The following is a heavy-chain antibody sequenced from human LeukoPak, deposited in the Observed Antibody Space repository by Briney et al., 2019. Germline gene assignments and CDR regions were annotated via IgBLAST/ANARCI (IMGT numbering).Heavy chain of an antibody. CDR1: GFTFSSYS. Sequence: GGSLRLSCAASGFTFSSYSMNWVRQAPGKGLEWVSVIYSGGSTYYADSVKGRFTISRDNSKNTLYLQMNSLRAEDTAVYYCASTSSTIFGVVIGTNYYYYGMDVWGQGTTVTVSS. V-gene: IGHV3-66*01. CDR3: ASTSSTIFGVVIGTNYYYYGMDV. CDR2: IYSGGST. J-gene: IGHJ6*02. D-gene: IGHD3-3*01.